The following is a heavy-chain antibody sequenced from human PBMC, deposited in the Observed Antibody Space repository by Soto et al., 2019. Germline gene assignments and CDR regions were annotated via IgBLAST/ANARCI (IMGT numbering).Heavy chain of an antibody. CDR1: GFSLSTSGVG. V-gene: IGHV2-5*02. J-gene: IGHJ1*01. Sequence: QITLKESGPPLVKPTQTLTLTCTFSGFSLSTSGVGVGWIRQPPGKALEWLELIYWDDDKRYSPSLKSRLTITKDTSKNQVVLTMTNMDPVDTATYYCAHLTYYYDSSGYYSRAEYFQHWGQGTLVTVSS. D-gene: IGHD3-22*01. CDR3: AHLTYYYDSSGYYSRAEYFQH. CDR2: IYWDDDK.